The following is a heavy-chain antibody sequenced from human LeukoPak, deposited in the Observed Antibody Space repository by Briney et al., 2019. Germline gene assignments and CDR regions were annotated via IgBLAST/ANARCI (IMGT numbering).Heavy chain of an antibody. D-gene: IGHD3-10*01. J-gene: IGHJ4*02. CDR1: GYTFTGYY. V-gene: IGHV1-2*02. CDR3: ARAVAVTMVQGVKY. CDR2: INPNSGGT. Sequence: ASVKVSCKASGYTFTGYYMHWVRQAPGQGLEWMGWINPNSGGTNYAQKFQGRVTMTRDTSISTAYMELSRLRSDDTTVYYCARAVAVTMVQGVKYWGQGTLVTVSS.